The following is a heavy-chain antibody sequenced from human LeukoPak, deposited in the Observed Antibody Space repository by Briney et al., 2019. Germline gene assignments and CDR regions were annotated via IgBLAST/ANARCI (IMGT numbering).Heavy chain of an antibody. CDR1: GYTFTSYG. Sequence: ASVKVSCKASGYTFTSYGISWVRQAPGQGLEWMGIINPSGGSTSYVQKFQGRVTMTRDMSTSTVYMELSSLRSEDTAVYYCASLYDSSDIDAFDIWGQGTMVTVSS. V-gene: IGHV1-46*01. D-gene: IGHD3-22*01. CDR3: ASLYDSSDIDAFDI. CDR2: INPSGGST. J-gene: IGHJ3*02.